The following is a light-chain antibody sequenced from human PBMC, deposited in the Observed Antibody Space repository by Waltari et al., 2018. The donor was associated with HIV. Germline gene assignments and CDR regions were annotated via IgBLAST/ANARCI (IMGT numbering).Light chain of an antibody. Sequence: QSALTQPASVSGSPGQSITISCTGTNSDVGGYNYVSWYQQHPGKAPKLMIYEVSNRPSGVSKRFSGSKSGNTASLTISGLQAEDEADYYCSSYTSSNAVVFGGGTKLTVL. CDR1: NSDVGGYNY. CDR2: EVS. J-gene: IGLJ2*01. CDR3: SSYTSSNAVV. V-gene: IGLV2-14*01.